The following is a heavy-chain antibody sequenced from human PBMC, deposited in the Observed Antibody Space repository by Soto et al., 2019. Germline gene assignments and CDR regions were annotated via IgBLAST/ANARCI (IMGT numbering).Heavy chain of an antibody. CDR2: IYYSGST. V-gene: IGHV4-30-4*01. D-gene: IGHD3-3*01. J-gene: IGHJ4*02. Sequence: SETLSLTCTVSGGSISSGDYYWSWIRQPPGKGLEWIGYIYYSGSTYYNPSLKSRVTISVDTSKNQFSLKLSSVTAADTAVYYCARVMIFGVVIDYWGQGTLVTVSS. CDR1: GGSISSGDYY. CDR3: ARVMIFGVVIDY.